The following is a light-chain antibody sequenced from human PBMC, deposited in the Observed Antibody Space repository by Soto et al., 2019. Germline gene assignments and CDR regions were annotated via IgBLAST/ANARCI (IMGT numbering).Light chain of an antibody. CDR2: DAS. V-gene: IGKV3-11*01. CDR1: QSISIY. J-gene: IGKJ5*01. CDR3: QQRSNWIT. Sequence: EIVLTQSPATLSLSPGERATLSCRASQSISIYVAWYQQKPGQAPRLLIYDASNRATGIPDRFSGSGSGTDFTLSISSLEPEVFAVYYCQQRSNWITFGQGTRLEIK.